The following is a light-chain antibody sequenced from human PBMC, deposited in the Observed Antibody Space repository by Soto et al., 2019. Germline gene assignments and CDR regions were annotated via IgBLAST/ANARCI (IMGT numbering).Light chain of an antibody. V-gene: IGKV3-11*01. CDR1: HSLLYSNAYNY. J-gene: IGKJ5*01. CDR2: DAS. CDR3: QQRSNWPTIT. Sequence: EIVMSQSPRSQSVNPGEPASFSCTSSHSLLYSNAYNYLDWYLQKPGQAPRLIIHDASHRAAGIPARFSGSGFGTDFTLTISSLEPEDAAVYYGQQRSNWPTITFGQGTRLENK.